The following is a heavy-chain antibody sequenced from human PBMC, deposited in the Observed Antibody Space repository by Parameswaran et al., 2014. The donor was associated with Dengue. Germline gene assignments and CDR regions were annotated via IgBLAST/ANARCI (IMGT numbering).Heavy chain of an antibody. V-gene: IGHV3-30-3*01. J-gene: IGHJ4*02. Sequence: VRQAPGKGLEWVAVISYDGSNKYYADSVKGRFTISRDNSKNTLYLQMNSLRAEDTAVYYCARIDSSSWYYFDYWGQGTLVTVSS. CDR3: ARIDSSSWYYFDY. CDR2: ISYDGSNK. D-gene: IGHD6-13*01.